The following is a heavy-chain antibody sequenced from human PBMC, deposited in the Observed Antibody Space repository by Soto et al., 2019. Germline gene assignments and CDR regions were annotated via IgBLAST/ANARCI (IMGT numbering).Heavy chain of an antibody. D-gene: IGHD6-19*01. CDR1: GFTFDDYA. J-gene: IGHJ4*02. V-gene: IGHV3-9*01. Sequence: EVQLVESGGGLVQPGRSLRLSCAASGFTFDDYAMHWVRQAPGKGLEWVSGLSWNSGSIGYADSVKGRFTISRDNAKNSLYLQMNSLRAEDTAVYYCAKETSSGWGYYFDYWGQGTLVSVSS. CDR3: AKETSSGWGYYFDY. CDR2: LSWNSGSI.